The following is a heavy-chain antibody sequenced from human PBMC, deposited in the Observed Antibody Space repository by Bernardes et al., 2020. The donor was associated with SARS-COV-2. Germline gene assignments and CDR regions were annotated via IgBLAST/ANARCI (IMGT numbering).Heavy chain of an antibody. Sequence: SETLSLTCTVSGGSFSSHYWSWIRQPPGKGLEWIGYINYDGSTNYNPSLKSRVTLSVDTSKNQFSLKVTSVTAADTAVYYCARGGSNWFDPWGQGTLVTVSS. CDR2: INYDGST. CDR3: ARGGSNWFDP. D-gene: IGHD3-16*01. J-gene: IGHJ5*02. CDR1: GGSFSSHY. V-gene: IGHV4-59*11.